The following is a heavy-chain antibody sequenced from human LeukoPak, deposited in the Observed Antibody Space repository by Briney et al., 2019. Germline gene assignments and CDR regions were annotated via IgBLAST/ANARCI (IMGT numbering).Heavy chain of an antibody. CDR3: AKGYLYFGVSLGFFDY. CDR1: GFTFSSYG. D-gene: IGHD3-10*01. J-gene: IGHJ4*02. V-gene: IGHV3-30*02. Sequence: GGSLRLSCAASGFTFSSYGMHWVRQAPGKGLEWVAFIRYDGSNKYYADSVKGRFTISRDNSKNTLYLQMNSLRADDTAVYYCAKGYLYFGVSLGFFDYWGQGTLVTVSS. CDR2: IRYDGSNK.